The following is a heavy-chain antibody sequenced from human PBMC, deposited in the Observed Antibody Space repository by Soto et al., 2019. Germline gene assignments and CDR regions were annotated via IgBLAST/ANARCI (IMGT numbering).Heavy chain of an antibody. J-gene: IGHJ4*02. CDR3: ASLIGVDTLRDY. Sequence: QVQLVQSGAEVKKPGASVKISCKASGYSFTSYFMHWVRQAPGQGPEWMGIIDPDGGSTSYAQKFPGRVTMTTDTSTSTVYVELSSLRSEDTAVYYCASLIGVDTLRDYWGQGTLVTVSS. CDR2: IDPDGGST. D-gene: IGHD3-3*01. CDR1: GYSFTSYF. V-gene: IGHV1-46*01.